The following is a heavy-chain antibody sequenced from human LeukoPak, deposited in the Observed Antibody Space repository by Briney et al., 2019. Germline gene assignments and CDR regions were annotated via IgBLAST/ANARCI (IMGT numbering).Heavy chain of an antibody. CDR3: ARQDIVVVPADQNAYYYYGMDV. D-gene: IGHD2-2*01. V-gene: IGHV5-51*01. J-gene: IGHJ6*02. CDR2: IYPGDSDT. Sequence: GESLNPSFQGPGYRLTSYWIGWVRPMPGKGLEWMGIIYPGDSDTRYSPSFQGQVTISADKSISTAYLQWSSLKASDTAMYYCARQDIVVVPADQNAYYYYGMDVGGQGTTVTVS. CDR1: GYRLTSYW.